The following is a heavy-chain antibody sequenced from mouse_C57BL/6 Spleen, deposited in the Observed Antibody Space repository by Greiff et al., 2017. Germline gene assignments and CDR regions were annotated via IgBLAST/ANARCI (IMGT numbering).Heavy chain of an antibody. J-gene: IGHJ4*01. V-gene: IGHV14-1*01. D-gene: IGHD2-3*01. CDR3: TTDGTRDYAMDY. Sequence: VQLQQSGAELVRPGASVKLSCTASGFNIKDYYMHWVKQRPEQGLEWIGRIDPEDGDTEYAPKFQGKATMTADTSSNTAYLQLSSLTSEDTAVYYCTTDGTRDYAMDYWGQGTSVTVSS. CDR2: IDPEDGDT. CDR1: GFNIKDYY.